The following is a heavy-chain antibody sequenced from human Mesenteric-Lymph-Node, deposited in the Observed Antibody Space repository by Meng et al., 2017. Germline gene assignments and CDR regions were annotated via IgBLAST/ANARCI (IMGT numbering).Heavy chain of an antibody. Sequence: SETLSLTCTVSGGSINSGSYYWNWIRQPPGKGLEWIGYIYYSGSTNYNPSLKSRVTISVDTSKNQFSLKLSSVTAADTAVYYCARVRDYYDSSLGYWGQGTLVTVSS. V-gene: IGHV4-61*01. D-gene: IGHD3-22*01. J-gene: IGHJ4*02. CDR2: IYYSGST. CDR3: ARVRDYYDSSLGY. CDR1: GGSINSGSYY.